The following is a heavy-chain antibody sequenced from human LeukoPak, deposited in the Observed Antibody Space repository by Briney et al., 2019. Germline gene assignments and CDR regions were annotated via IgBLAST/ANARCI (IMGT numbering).Heavy chain of an antibody. V-gene: IGHV3-74*01. D-gene: IGHD6-25*01. J-gene: IGHJ4*02. CDR3: ATVSGY. Sequence: TGGSLRLSCAASGFTFNYFWMHWVRHVPGKGPVWVSGINNDGTATYYADSVKGRFTISRDNAKNTVYLQMNGLRAEDTSVYFCATVSGYWGQGTLVTVSS. CDR2: INNDGTAT. CDR1: GFTFNYFW.